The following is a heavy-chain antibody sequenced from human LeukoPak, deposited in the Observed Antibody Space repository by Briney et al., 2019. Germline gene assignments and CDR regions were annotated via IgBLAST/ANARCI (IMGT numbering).Heavy chain of an antibody. CDR1: GGSISSSNYY. D-gene: IGHD3-10*01. Sequence: PSXTLSLTCTVSGGSISSSNYYWGWIRQPPGKGLEWIVTIYYSGTTYYNPSLESRVTISEDTSKNQFSLTLRSVTAADTAVYYCARQISDYYYYYMDVWGKGTTVTVSS. CDR3: ARQISDYYYYYMDV. CDR2: IYYSGTT. V-gene: IGHV4-39*01. J-gene: IGHJ6*03.